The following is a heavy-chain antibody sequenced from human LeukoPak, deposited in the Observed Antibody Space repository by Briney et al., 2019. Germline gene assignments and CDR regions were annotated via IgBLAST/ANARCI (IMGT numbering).Heavy chain of an antibody. V-gene: IGHV1-8*01. D-gene: IGHD1-26*01. CDR3: ASGSGITIADAFDI. Sequence: VASVKVSCKASGYTFTSYDINWVRQATGQGLEWMGWMNPNSGNTGYAQKFQGRVTMTRNTSISTAYMELSSLRSEDTAVYYCASGSGITIADAFDIWGQGTMVTVSS. CDR2: MNPNSGNT. J-gene: IGHJ3*02. CDR1: GYTFTSYD.